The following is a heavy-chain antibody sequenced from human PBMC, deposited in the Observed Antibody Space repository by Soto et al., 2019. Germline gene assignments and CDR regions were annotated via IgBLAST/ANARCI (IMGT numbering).Heavy chain of an antibody. V-gene: IGHV1-46*01. CDR1: GYTFTSYY. J-gene: IGHJ6*02. CDR2: INASGGNT. Sequence: ASVKVSCKASGYTFTSYYMHWVRQAPGQGLEWMGIINASGGNTSYAQKRQGRVTMTTDTSTSTAYMELRSLRSDDTAVYYCARDDFWSGYYNYYFYGMDVWGPGTTVTVSS. CDR3: ARDDFWSGYYNYYFYGMDV. D-gene: IGHD3-3*01.